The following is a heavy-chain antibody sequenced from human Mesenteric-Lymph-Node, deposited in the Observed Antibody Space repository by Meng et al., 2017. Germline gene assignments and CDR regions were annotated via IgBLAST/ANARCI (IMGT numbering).Heavy chain of an antibody. V-gene: IGHV1-18*01. J-gene: IGHJ4*02. CDR2: ISAYNGNT. CDR3: ARVYDSSGYYTPQAPDY. D-gene: IGHD3-22*01. CDR1: GYTFTSYD. Sequence: ASVKVSCKASGYTFTSYDINWVRQAPGQGLEWMGWISAYNGNTNYAQKLQGRVTMTTDTSTSTAYMELRSLRSDDTAVYYCARVYDSSGYYTPQAPDYWGQGTLVTVSS.